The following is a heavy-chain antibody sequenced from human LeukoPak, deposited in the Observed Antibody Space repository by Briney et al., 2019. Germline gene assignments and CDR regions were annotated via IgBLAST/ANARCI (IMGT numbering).Heavy chain of an antibody. CDR2: LYSGGIT. V-gene: IGHV3-66*01. CDR3: ARDRDGMDA. CDR1: GFNVSTKY. J-gene: IGHJ6*02. Sequence: GGSLRLSCAASGFNVSTKYMSWVRQAPGKGLEWVSLLYSGGITYYADSVKGRFTTSRDNSKNTLYLQMNSLRAEDTAVYYCARDRDGMDAWGQGTTVTVSS.